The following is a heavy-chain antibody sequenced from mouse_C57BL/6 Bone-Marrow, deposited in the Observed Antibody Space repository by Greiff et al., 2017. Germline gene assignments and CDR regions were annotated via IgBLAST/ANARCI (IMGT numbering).Heavy chain of an antibody. CDR3: ARQTYGSRPFAY. D-gene: IGHD1-1*01. CDR2: ISSGGSYT. J-gene: IGHJ3*01. CDR1: GFTFSSYG. V-gene: IGHV5-6*01. Sequence: EVKLVESGGDLVKPGGSLKLSCAASGFTFSSYGMSWVRQTPDKRLEWVATISSGGSYTYYPDSVKGRFTISRDNAKNTLYLQMSSLKSEDTAMYYCARQTYGSRPFAYWGQGTLVTVSA.